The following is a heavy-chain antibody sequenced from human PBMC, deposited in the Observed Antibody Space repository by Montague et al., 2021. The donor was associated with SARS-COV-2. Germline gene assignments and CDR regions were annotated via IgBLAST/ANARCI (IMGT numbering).Heavy chain of an antibody. V-gene: IGHV4-59*13. D-gene: IGHD6-13*01. CDR3: ARDGDSSSWYWFDP. Sequence: SETQSLTCTVSGGSISSYFWSWIRQPPGKGLEWIGYIHYSGSTNYNPSLKSRVTISVDTSKNQFSLKLRSVTAADTAVYYCARDGDSSSWYWFDPWGQGTLVTVSS. CDR2: IHYSGST. J-gene: IGHJ5*02. CDR1: GGSISSYF.